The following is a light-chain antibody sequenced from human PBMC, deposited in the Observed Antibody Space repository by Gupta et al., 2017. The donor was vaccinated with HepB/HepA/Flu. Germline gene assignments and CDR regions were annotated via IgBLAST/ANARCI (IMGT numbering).Light chain of an antibody. V-gene: IGLV1-44*01. CDR2: FTD. Sequence: QSVVTQPPSASGTPGPRVTISCSGSNSNVGSHGINWYQQLPGTAPKLLIYFTDQRPSGVPDRFSGSKSGTSASLAISGLQSEDEADYFCGTWDSRLNAFVFGTGTTVTVL. CDR1: NSNVGSHG. CDR3: GTWDSRLNAFV. J-gene: IGLJ1*01.